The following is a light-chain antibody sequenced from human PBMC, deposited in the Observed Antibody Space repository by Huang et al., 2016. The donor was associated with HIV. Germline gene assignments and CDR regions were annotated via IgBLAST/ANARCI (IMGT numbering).Light chain of an antibody. J-gene: IGKJ1*01. Sequence: DVVLTQSPLSLPVTLGQPASISCKSRHSLLHSDGNTYLNWFLQRPGQSPRRLIYKVSKREFGVPARFSGGGSGADFTLTISRVEADDIGVYYCMQGTHWPQTFGQGTKVEVK. CDR3: MQGTHWPQT. V-gene: IGKV2-30*02. CDR2: KVS. CDR1: HSLLHSDGNTY.